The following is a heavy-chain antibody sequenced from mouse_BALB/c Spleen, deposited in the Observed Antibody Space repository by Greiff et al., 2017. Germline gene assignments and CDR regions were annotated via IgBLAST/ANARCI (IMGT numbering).Heavy chain of an antibody. J-gene: IGHJ4*01. CDR2: ISYSGST. CDR3: ARWGTTVVAYYYAMDY. V-gene: IGHV3-2*02. D-gene: IGHD1-1*01. Sequence: DVHLVESGPGLVKPSQSLSLTCTVTGYSITSDYAWNWIRQFPGNKLEWMGYISYSGSTSYNPSLKSRISITRDTSKNQFFLQLNSVTTEDTATYYCARWGTTVVAYYYAMDYWGQGTSVTVSS. CDR1: GYSITSDYA.